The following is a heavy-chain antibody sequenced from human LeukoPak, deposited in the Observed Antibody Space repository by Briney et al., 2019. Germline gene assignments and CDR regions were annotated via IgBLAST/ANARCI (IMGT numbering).Heavy chain of an antibody. CDR3: ARDIGGSYTAIDY. J-gene: IGHJ4*02. V-gene: IGHV3-48*04. D-gene: IGHD1-26*01. CDR1: GFTFSTYS. Sequence: PGGSPRLSCAASGFTFSTYSMNWVRQAPGKGLEWVSFISSSSSIINYVDSVRGRFTISRDNAKNSLYLQMNSLRAEDTAVYYCARDIGGSYTAIDYWGQGTLVTVSS. CDR2: ISSSSSII.